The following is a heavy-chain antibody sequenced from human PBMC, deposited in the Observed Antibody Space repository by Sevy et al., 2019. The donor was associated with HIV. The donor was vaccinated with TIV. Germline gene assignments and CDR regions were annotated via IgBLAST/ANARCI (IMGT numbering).Heavy chain of an antibody. CDR1: GFTFSNAW. CDR3: TTDRVAQYYDFWSGYYADAFDI. J-gene: IGHJ3*02. V-gene: IGHV3-15*01. CDR2: IKSKTDGGTT. Sequence: GGSLRLSCAASGFTFSNAWMSWVRQAPGKGLEWVGRIKSKTDGGTTDYAAPVKGRFTISRDDSKNTLYLKMNSLKTVDTAVYYGTTDRVAQYYDFWSGYYADAFDIWGQGTMVTVSS. D-gene: IGHD3-3*01.